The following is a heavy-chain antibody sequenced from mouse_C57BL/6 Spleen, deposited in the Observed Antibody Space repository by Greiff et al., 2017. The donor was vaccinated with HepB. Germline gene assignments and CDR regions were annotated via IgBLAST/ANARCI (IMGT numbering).Heavy chain of an antibody. CDR3: ASGSNHDEYAMDY. CDR2: IWTGGGT. V-gene: IGHV2-9-1*01. J-gene: IGHJ4*01. CDR1: GFSLTSYA. Sequence: QVQLQQSGPGLVAPSQSLSITCTVSGFSLTSYAISWVRQPPGKGLEWLGVIWTGGGTNYNSALKSRLSISKDNSKSQVFLKMNSLQTDDTARYYCASGSNHDEYAMDYWGQGTSVTVSS. D-gene: IGHD2-12*01.